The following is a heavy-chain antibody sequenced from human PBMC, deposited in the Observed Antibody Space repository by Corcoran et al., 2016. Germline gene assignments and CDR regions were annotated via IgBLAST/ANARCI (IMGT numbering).Heavy chain of an antibody. CDR1: GGSISSSSYY. V-gene: IGHV4-39*07. D-gene: IGHD2-2*01. CDR2: IYYSGST. J-gene: IGHJ6*02. Sequence: QLQLQESGPGLVKPSETLSLTCTVSGGSISSSSYYWGWIRQPPGKGLEGIGSIYYSGSTYYNPSLKSRVTISVDTAKNQFSLKLSSVTAADTAVYYCARVLTVVVPAAHTTYYYYYYGRDVGGQGTTDTVAS. CDR3: ARVLTVVVPAAHTTYYYYYYGRDV.